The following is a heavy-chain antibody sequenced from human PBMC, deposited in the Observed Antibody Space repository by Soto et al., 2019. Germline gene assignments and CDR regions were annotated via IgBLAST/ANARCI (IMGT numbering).Heavy chain of an antibody. V-gene: IGHV3-21*06. D-gene: IGHD3-16*01. CDR3: ARDGLTFGGD. J-gene: IGHJ4*02. Sequence: EVHLVEAGGGLVKPGESLTLSCAASGFTFGSFTLNWVRQAPGKGLEWVSSISSSSAYIYYAESVKGRFTISRDNARSTLYLQMNSLRLDDTAVYFCARDGLTFGGDWGQGTLGAVSS. CDR2: ISSSSAYI. CDR1: GFTFGSFT.